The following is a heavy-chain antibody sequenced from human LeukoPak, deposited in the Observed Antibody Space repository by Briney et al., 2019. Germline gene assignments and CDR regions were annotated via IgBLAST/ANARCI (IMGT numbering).Heavy chain of an antibody. D-gene: IGHD6-13*01. J-gene: IGHJ4*02. CDR3: AKNLREQQLDSYFDY. CDR2: ISGSGGST. V-gene: IGHV3-23*01. Sequence: GGSLRLSCAASGFTFSSYAMSWVRQAPGKGPEGVSGISGSGGSTYYGDSVKGRFTISRDNSKNTPYLQMNSLRAEDTAVYYCAKNLREQQLDSYFDYWGQGTLVTVSS. CDR1: GFTFSSYA.